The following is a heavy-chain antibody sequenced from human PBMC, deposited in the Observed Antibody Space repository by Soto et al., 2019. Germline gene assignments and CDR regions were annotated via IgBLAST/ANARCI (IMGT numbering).Heavy chain of an antibody. CDR3: ARDGKHGDYYYYMDV. D-gene: IGHD4-17*01. CDR2: ISSNGGST. CDR1: GFTFSSYA. V-gene: IGHV3-64*01. Sequence: GGSPRLSCAASGFTFSSYAMHWVRQAPGKGLEYVSAISSNGGSTYYANSVKGRFTISRDNSKNTLYLQMGSLRAEDMAVYYCARDGKHGDYYYYMDVWGKGTTVTVSS. J-gene: IGHJ6*03.